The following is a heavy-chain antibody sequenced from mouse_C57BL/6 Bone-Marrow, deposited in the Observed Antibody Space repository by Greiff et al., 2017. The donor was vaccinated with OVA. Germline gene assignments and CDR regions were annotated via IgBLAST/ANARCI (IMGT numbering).Heavy chain of an antibody. V-gene: IGHV1-50*01. D-gene: IGHD2-4*01. CDR2: IDPSDSYT. J-gene: IGHJ4*01. CDR3: ARSGGLPYAMDY. Sequence: QVQLKQPGAELVKPGASVKLSCKASGYTFTSYWMQWVKQRPGQGLEWIGEIDPSDSYTNYNQKFKGKATLTVDTSSSTAYMQLSSLTSEDSAVYYCARSGGLPYAMDYWGQGTSVTVSS. CDR1: GYTFTSYW.